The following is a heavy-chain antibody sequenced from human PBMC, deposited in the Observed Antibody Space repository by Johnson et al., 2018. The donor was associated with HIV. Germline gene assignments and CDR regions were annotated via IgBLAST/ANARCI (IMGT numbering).Heavy chain of an antibody. J-gene: IGHJ3*02. V-gene: IGHV3-30*04. CDR3: ARDSPWELTAFDI. CDR2: ISYDGSNK. Sequence: QVQLVESGGGVVQPGRSLRLSCAASGFTFSSYAMHWVRQAPGKGLEWVAVISYDGSNKYYADSVKGRFTISRDNSKNTLYLQMNSLRAEDTALYYCARDSPWELTAFDIWGQGTMVTVSS. CDR1: GFTFSSYA. D-gene: IGHD1-26*01.